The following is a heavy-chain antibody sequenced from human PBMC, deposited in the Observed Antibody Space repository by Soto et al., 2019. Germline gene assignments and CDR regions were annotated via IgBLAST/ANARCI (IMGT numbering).Heavy chain of an antibody. J-gene: IGHJ4*01. CDR3: ARNPREYSYAPGL. D-gene: IGHD3-16*01. V-gene: IGHV2-5*02. CDR1: GFSLDTSGEA. Sequence: QITLKESGPLLVTPTQTLTLTCSFSGFSLDTSGEAVGWARQPPGKALEWIALIYWDDDKRYTPSLKNRLTITKDTSRNQVVLTMTNMDPVDTATYYCARNPREYSYAPGLWGPGTLVTVSS. CDR2: IYWDDDK.